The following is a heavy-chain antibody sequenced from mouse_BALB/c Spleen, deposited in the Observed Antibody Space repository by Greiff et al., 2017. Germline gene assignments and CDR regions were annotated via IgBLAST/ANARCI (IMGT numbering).Heavy chain of an antibody. D-gene: IGHD1-1*01. V-gene: IGHV1-7*01. Sequence: VQLQQSGAELAEPGASVKMSCKASGYTFTSYWMHWVKQRPGQGLEWIGYINPSTGYTEYNQKFKDKATLTADKSSSTAYMQLSSLTSEDSAVYYCARKGITTVVATDYWGQGTTLTVSS. J-gene: IGHJ2*01. CDR3: ARKGITTVVATDY. CDR1: GYTFTSYW. CDR2: INPSTGYT.